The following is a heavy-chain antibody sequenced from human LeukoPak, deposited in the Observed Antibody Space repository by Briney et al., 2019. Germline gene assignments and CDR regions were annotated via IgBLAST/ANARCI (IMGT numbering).Heavy chain of an antibody. D-gene: IGHD2-15*01. J-gene: IGHJ4*02. V-gene: IGHV3-7*01. Sequence: GESLKISCAASGFTFSSYWMSWVRQAPGKGLEWVANVKQDESEKYYADSVKGRFTISRDNAKNSLYLQLNSLRAEDTAVYYCARDLLHCSGDTCYYSDWGQGTLVTVSS. CDR2: VKQDESEK. CDR1: GFTFSSYW. CDR3: ARDLLHCSGDTCYYSD.